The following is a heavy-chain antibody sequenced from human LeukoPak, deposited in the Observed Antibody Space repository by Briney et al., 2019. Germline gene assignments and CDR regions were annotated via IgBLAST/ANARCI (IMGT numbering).Heavy chain of an antibody. D-gene: IGHD5-18*01. J-gene: IGHJ4*02. CDR2: ISSSSSYI. Sequence: GGSLRLSCAASGFTFSSYSMNWVRQAPGKGLEWVPSISSSSSYIYYADSVKGRFTISRDNAKNSLYLQMNSLRAEDTAVYYCARAPGYSYGYGSYFDYWGQGTLVTVSS. CDR1: GFTFSSYS. CDR3: ARAPGYSYGYGSYFDY. V-gene: IGHV3-21*01.